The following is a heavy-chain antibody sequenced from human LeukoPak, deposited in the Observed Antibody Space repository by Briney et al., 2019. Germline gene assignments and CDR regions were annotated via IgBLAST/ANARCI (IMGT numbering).Heavy chain of an antibody. D-gene: IGHD3-3*01. CDR1: GGSIRSGTYY. V-gene: IGHV4-31*03. CDR2: ISYSGST. Sequence: SESLSLTCTVSGGSIRSGTYYWSWIRQHPGKGLEWIGYISYSGSTYYNPSLKSRLTISVDTSKNQFSLKLSSVTAADTAVYYCARGGASRVGVVTPYYYYYYMDVWGKGTTVTVSS. CDR3: ARGGASRVGVVTPYYYYYYMDV. J-gene: IGHJ6*03.